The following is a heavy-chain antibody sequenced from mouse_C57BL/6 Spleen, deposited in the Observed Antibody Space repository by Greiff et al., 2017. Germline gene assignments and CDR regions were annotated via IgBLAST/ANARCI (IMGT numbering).Heavy chain of an antibody. CDR1: GFTFSDYG. J-gene: IGHJ4*01. V-gene: IGHV5-17*01. CDR3: ARPHDGYYYAMDY. CDR2: ISSGSSTI. D-gene: IGHD1-2*01. Sequence: EVQRVESGGGLVKPGGSLKLSCAASGFTFSDYGMHWVRQAPEKGLEWVAYISSGSSTIYYADTVTGRFTISRDNAKNTLFLQMTSLRSEDTAMYYCARPHDGYYYAMDYWGQGTSVTVSS.